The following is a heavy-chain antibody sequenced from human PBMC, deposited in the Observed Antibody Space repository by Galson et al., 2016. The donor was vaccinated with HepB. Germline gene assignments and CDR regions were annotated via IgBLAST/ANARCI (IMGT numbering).Heavy chain of an antibody. Sequence: SETLSLTCTVSGDSVNSGRFHWSWIRQPPGKTLEWIGYIYSSGSTSYNPSLESRVTISVDTSKNQFSLKLTSVTAADTAVYFCARQTPLPVPGTSWGQGSLVTVSS. CDR3: ARQTPLPVPGTS. CDR1: GDSVNSGRFH. J-gene: IGHJ5*02. D-gene: IGHD6-19*01. V-gene: IGHV4-61*01. CDR2: IYSSGST.